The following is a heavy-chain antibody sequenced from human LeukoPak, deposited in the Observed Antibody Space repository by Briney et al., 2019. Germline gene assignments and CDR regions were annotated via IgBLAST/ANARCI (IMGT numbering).Heavy chain of an antibody. J-gene: IGHJ5*02. CDR2: IKLDGSEQ. CDR1: GLTISNNW. CDR3: ARDLAVAGLP. D-gene: IGHD6-19*01. Sequence: GGSLRLSCADSGLTISNNWMSWVRQAPGKGLEWVANIKLDGSEQYYVDSVKGRFTISRDNAKNSLYLQMNSLRAEDTAVYYCARDLAVAGLPWGQGTLVTVSS. V-gene: IGHV3-7*01.